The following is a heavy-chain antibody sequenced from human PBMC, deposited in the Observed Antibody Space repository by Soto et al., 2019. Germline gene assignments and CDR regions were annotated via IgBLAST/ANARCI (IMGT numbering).Heavy chain of an antibody. CDR2: IYYSGNT. D-gene: IGHD3-10*01. J-gene: IGHJ4*02. CDR3: VRQYYFDSGSYYNRPFEF. CDR1: GGSISSSSYY. V-gene: IGHV4-39*01. Sequence: PSETLSLTCTVSGGSISSSSYYWGWIRQPPGKGLEWIGSIYYSGNTYYNPSLKSRVTISVDTAKNQFSLKLSSVTAADTAVYYCVRQYYFDSGSYYNRPFEFWSQGTLVTVS.